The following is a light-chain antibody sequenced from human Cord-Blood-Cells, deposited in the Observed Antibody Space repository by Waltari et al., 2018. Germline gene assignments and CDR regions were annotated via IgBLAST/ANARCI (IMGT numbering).Light chain of an antibody. J-gene: IGKJ5*01. Sequence: IQMTQSPSSLSASVGDRVTITCRASHSISSYLNWYQQKPGKAPKFLICAASSLQSGVPSSLSDNGCGTVYALTISSQQPADFATCYCQQSYSTPPTFGLGTRLES. V-gene: IGKV1-39*01. CDR1: HSISSY. CDR3: QQSYSTPPT. CDR2: AAS.